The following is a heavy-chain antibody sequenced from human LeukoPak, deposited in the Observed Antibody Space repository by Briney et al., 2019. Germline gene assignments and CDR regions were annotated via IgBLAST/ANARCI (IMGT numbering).Heavy chain of an antibody. Sequence: GGTLRLSCAASGFTFRSHWMSWVRQAPGKGLEWVANINADGSEKFYVDSMKGRFSISRDNAENSVSLQMSSLRGEDTAVYYCARESRGYNILTGYYTQLDYWGQGTRVTVSS. CDR2: INADGSEK. CDR1: GFTFRSHW. D-gene: IGHD3-9*01. CDR3: ARESRGYNILTGYYTQLDY. V-gene: IGHV3-7*01. J-gene: IGHJ4*02.